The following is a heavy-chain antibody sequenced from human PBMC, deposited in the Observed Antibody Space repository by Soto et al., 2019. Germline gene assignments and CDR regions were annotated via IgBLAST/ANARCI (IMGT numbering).Heavy chain of an antibody. CDR1: GYLFTSFS. J-gene: IGHJ3*01. CDR3: ARSGRDSYCTSDCLQAVDV. CDR2: INPANGDL. V-gene: IGHV1-3*01. Sequence: QVQLVQSGAAVKEPGASVRLSCKPSGYLFTSFSLHWVRQAPGQGPEWMGWINPANGDLKYSPKFQGRVTIDRDTLATTAYPDLHRLKFADTAVYYFARSGRDSYCTSDCLQAVDVWGRWKMVTV. D-gene: IGHD2-8*01.